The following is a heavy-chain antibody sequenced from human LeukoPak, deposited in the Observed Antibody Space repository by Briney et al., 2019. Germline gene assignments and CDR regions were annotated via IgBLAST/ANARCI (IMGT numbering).Heavy chain of an antibody. CDR1: XDSVXXXSAA. J-gene: IGHJ4*02. V-gene: IGHV6-1*01. CDR3: ARSWLGAKDY. Sequence: LTCAXXXDSVXXXSAAWNWIRQSPSRGLEWLGRTYYRSKWYNDYAVSVKSRITINPDTSKNQFSLQLNSVTPEDTAVYYCARSWLGAKDYWGQGTLVTVSS. D-gene: IGHD1-26*01. CDR2: TYYRSKWYN.